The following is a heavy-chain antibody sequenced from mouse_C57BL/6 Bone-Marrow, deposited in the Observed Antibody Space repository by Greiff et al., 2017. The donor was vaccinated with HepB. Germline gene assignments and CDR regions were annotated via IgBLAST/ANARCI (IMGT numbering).Heavy chain of an antibody. V-gene: IGHV1-15*01. CDR2: LDPATGGT. Sequence: LVESGAELVRPGASVKLSCKASGYTFTDYEMHWVKQTPVHGLAWIGYLDPATGGTAYNQKFKGKAILTADKSSSTAYMAFRSLTSEDSAVYYCTRWDSYEGFAYWGQGTLVTVSA. J-gene: IGHJ3*01. D-gene: IGHD2-12*01. CDR3: TRWDSYEGFAY. CDR1: GYTFTDYE.